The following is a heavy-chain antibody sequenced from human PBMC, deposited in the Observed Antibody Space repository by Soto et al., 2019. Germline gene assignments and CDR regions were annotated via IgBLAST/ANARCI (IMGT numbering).Heavy chain of an antibody. J-gene: IGHJ6*02. Sequence: SVKVSCKASGGTFSSYAISWVRQAPGQGLEWMGGIIPIFGTANYAQKFQGRVTITADESTSTAYMELSSLRSEDTAVYYCASKRDYYYYGMDVWGQGTTVTVSS. CDR1: GGTFSSYA. V-gene: IGHV1-69*13. CDR3: ASKRDYYYYGMDV. CDR2: IIPIFGTA.